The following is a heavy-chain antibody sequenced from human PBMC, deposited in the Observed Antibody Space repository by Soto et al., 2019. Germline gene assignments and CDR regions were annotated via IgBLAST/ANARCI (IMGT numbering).Heavy chain of an antibody. V-gene: IGHV1-69*12. D-gene: IGHD4-17*01. J-gene: IGHJ2*01. CDR1: GGTFSSYA. CDR3: AINASPYGGNAMYFDR. CDR2: INPIFGTA. Sequence: QVQLVQSGAEVKKPGSSVKVSCKASGGTFSSYAISWVRQAPGQGLEWMGGINPIFGTANYAQKFQGRVTITEDEYTITAYMDLSSLRSEDTAVYYCAINASPYGGNAMYFDRWGRGTLVTVSS.